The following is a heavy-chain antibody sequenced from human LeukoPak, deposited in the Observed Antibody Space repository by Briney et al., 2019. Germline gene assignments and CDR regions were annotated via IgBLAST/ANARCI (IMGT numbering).Heavy chain of an antibody. CDR1: GVTVSSNY. Sequence: PGGSLRLSCAASGVTVSSNYMSWVRQAPGKGLEWVSVIYSGGSTYYADSVKGRFTISRDNSKNTLYLQMNSLRAEDTAVYYCAREIAAAGTLYSDYWGQGTLVTVSS. J-gene: IGHJ4*02. CDR2: IYSGGST. V-gene: IGHV3-66*01. CDR3: AREIAAAGTLYSDY. D-gene: IGHD6-13*01.